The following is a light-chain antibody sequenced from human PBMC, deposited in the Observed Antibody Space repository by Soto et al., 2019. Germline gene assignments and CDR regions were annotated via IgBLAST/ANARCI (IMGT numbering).Light chain of an antibody. CDR2: GNS. CDR3: QSYDSSRSVV. J-gene: IGLJ2*01. Sequence: QSVLTQPPSVSGAPGQRVTISCTGSSSNIGAGYDVHWYQQLPGTAPQLLTYGNSKRPSGVPDRFSGSKSGTSASLAITGLQAEDEADYYCQSYDSSRSVVFGGGTKLTVL. CDR1: SSNIGAGYD. V-gene: IGLV1-40*01.